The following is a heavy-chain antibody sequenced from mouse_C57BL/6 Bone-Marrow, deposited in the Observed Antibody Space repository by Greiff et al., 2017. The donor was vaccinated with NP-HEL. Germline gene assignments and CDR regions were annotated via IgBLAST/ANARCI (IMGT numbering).Heavy chain of an antibody. V-gene: IGHV1-50*01. CDR2: IDPSGSYT. CDR3: GRALTYSMDD. J-gene: IGHJ4*01. Sequence: QVQLQQPGAELVKPGASVKLSCKASGYTFTSYWMQWVKQRPGQGLEWIGEIDPSGSYTNYNQKFKGKATLPVDTSSSTAYMQLSSLTSEDSAVYYCGRALTYSMDDWGQGTSVTVSS. D-gene: IGHD1-3*01. CDR1: GYTFTSYW.